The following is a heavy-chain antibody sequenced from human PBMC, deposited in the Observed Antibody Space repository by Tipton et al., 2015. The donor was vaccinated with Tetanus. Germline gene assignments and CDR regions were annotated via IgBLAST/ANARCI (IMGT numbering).Heavy chain of an antibody. CDR1: GFSFSSYG. CDR3: TSSLNTWYYYGVDV. J-gene: IGHJ6*02. V-gene: IGHV3-30*03. D-gene: IGHD3-16*01. CDR2: ISNDGSDK. Sequence: SLRLSCGASGFSFSSYGMRWVRQAPGKGLEWVALISNDGSDKDYVESVKGRFTISRDNSKNMLFLQMNSMRAEDTAVYYCTSSLNTWYYYGVDVWGQGTTVTVSS.